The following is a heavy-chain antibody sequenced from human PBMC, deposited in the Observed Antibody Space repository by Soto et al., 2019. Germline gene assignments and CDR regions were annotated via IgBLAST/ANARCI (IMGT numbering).Heavy chain of an antibody. J-gene: IGHJ4*02. Sequence: QVQLQESGPGLVKPSQTLSLTCTVSGGSISSDDYYWSWIRQHPGKGLEWIGYIHYSGSTFYNPSLKSRVSTSVDTFKGQFSLKLSSVTAEDTAVYYCARESLAYCGGDCYSSPFDYWGQGVLVTVSS. CDR2: IHYSGST. CDR3: ARESLAYCGGDCYSSPFDY. CDR1: GGSISSDDYY. V-gene: IGHV4-31*03. D-gene: IGHD2-21*02.